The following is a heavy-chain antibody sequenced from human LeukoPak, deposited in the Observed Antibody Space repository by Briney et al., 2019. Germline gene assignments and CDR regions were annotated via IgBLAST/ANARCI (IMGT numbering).Heavy chain of an antibody. CDR1: GFTFYTYG. V-gene: IGHV3-64*01. Sequence: PGGSLRLSCAASGFTFYTYGMHWVRQAPGKGLEYVSGIGPDGGTTYYANSVKGRFTISRDNSKNMLYLQVGSLTADDMAVYYCARGAQLTDYWGQGTLVTVSS. CDR3: ARGAQLTDY. CDR2: IGPDGGTT. D-gene: IGHD6-13*01. J-gene: IGHJ4*02.